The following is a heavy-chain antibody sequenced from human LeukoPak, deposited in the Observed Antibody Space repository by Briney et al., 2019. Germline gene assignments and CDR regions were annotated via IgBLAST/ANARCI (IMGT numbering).Heavy chain of an antibody. CDR1: GGTFSSYA. Sequence: ASVKVSCKASGGTFSSYAISWVRQAPGQGLEWMGGIIPIFGTANYAQKFQGRVTITADESTSTAYMELSSLRSEDTAVYYCARDYYGDPGVFDYWGQGTLVTVSS. CDR3: ARDYYGDPGVFDY. CDR2: IIPIFGTA. D-gene: IGHD4-17*01. V-gene: IGHV1-69*13. J-gene: IGHJ4*02.